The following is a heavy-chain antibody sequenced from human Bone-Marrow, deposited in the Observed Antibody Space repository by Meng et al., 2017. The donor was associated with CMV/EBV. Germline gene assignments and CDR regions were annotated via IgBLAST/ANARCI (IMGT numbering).Heavy chain of an antibody. CDR1: GYTFTSYG. D-gene: IGHD2-2*01. J-gene: IGHJ4*02. CDR2: ISAYNGNT. CDR3: ARSLVRGVVPAATDDY. Sequence: ASVKVSCKASGYTFTSYGISWVRQAPGQGLEWMGWISAYNGNTNYAQKLQGRVTMTTDTSTSTAYMELRSLRSDDTAVYYCARSLVRGVVPAATDDYWGQGTLVTVSS. V-gene: IGHV1-18*01.